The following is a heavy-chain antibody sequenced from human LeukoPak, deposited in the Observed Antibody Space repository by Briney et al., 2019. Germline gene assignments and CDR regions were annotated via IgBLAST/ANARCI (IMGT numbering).Heavy chain of an antibody. CDR3: ARQVDSSGWSGSWFDP. Sequence: EESLKISCMGSGYSFTRYGIACGRQVRGKGVEWMGFIYPADHATRSSPSTQAQVTISADESITTASLPWSSLKTSDTAMYHCARQVDSSGWSGSWFDPWGQGTLVTVSS. CDR1: GYSFTRYG. D-gene: IGHD6-19*01. V-gene: IGHV5-51*01. CDR2: IYPADHAT. J-gene: IGHJ5*02.